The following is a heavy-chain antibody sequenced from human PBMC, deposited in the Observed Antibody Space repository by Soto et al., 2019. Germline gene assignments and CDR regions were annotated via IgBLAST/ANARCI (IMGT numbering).Heavy chain of an antibody. CDR1: GFTISGKKY. D-gene: IGHD1-1*01. J-gene: IGHJ3*01. V-gene: IGHV3-53*01. Sequence: GGSLRLSCAAFGFTISGKKYVAWVRQAPGKGLEWVSALYDLDGSFYAASVKGRFNTSSDSSKTTVYLQMNDLRPDDTAVYYCATWHEREHAYDVWGQGTTVTVSS. CDR2: LYDLDGS. CDR3: ATWHEREHAYDV.